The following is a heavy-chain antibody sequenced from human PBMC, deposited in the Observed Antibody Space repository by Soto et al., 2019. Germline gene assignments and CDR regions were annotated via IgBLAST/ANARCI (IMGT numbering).Heavy chain of an antibody. CDR2: IYYSGST. CDR3: ARTNNVLRYFDWLGENWFDP. Sequence: SETLSLTCTVSGGSISSYYWSWIRQPPGKGLEWIGYIYYSGSTNYNPSLKSRVTISVDTSKNQFSLKLSSVTAADTAVCYCARTNNVLRYFDWLGENWFDPWGQGTLVTVSS. D-gene: IGHD3-9*01. J-gene: IGHJ5*02. CDR1: GGSISSYY. V-gene: IGHV4-59*08.